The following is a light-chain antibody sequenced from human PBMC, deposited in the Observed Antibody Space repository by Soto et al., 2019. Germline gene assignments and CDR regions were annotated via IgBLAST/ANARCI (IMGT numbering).Light chain of an antibody. CDR1: SGHSSSA. CDR3: QTWGTGIVV. V-gene: IGLV4-69*01. Sequence: QLVLTQSPSASGSLGASVKLTCTLSSGHSSSAIAWHQQQPEKGPRYLMKLTSDGSHTKGDGIPDRFSGSSSGAERYLPISSLQSEDEADYYCQTWGTGIVVFGGGTKLTVL. J-gene: IGLJ2*01. CDR2: LTSDGSH.